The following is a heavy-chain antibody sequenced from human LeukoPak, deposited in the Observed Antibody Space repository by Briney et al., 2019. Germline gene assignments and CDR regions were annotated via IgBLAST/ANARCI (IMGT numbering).Heavy chain of an antibody. J-gene: IGHJ4*02. Sequence: SVKVSCKASGGTFSSYAISWVRQAPGQGLGWMGGIIPIFGTANYAQKFQGRVTITTDESTSTAYMELSSLRSEDTAVYYCAREAGIVVGSTFDYWGQGTLVTVSS. V-gene: IGHV1-69*05. D-gene: IGHD3-22*01. CDR2: IIPIFGTA. CDR1: GGTFSSYA. CDR3: AREAGIVVGSTFDY.